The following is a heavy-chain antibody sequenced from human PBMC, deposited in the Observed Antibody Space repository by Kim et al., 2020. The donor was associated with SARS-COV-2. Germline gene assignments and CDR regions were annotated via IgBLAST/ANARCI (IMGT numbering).Heavy chain of an antibody. V-gene: IGHV3-21*01. D-gene: IGHD2-21*01. J-gene: IGHJ4*02. Sequence: YAESVKGRFTISRDDDKNSLYLQMTSLRAEDTAVYYCARSPTVVIGGFDYWGQGTLVTVSS. CDR3: ARSPTVVIGGFDY.